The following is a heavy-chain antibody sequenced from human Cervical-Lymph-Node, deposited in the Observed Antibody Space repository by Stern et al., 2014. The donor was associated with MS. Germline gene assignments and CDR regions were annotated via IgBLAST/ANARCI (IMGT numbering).Heavy chain of an antibody. D-gene: IGHD3/OR15-3a*01. CDR3: AKVFRWTALDY. V-gene: IGHV3-23*04. CDR2: ITTSGGAA. CDR1: GFTFSNYS. J-gene: IGHJ4*02. Sequence: EVQLEESGGGLVQPGGSLRLSCAASGFTFSNYSMSWVRHAPGKGLEWVSSITTSGGAAYYADSVKGRFTISRDNFKNTLYLQMNSLSADDTAVYYCAKVFRWTALDYWGQGSLVTVSS.